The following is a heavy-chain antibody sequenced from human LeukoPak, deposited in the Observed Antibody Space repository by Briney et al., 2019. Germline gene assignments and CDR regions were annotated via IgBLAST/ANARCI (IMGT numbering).Heavy chain of an antibody. Sequence: ASVKVSCKASGYTFTSYGISWVRQAPGQGLEWMGWISAYNGNTNYAQKLQGRVTMTTDTSTSTAYMELRSLRSDDTAVYYCARAYLSRAAQAPCSYWGQGTLVTVSS. D-gene: IGHD2-15*01. CDR2: ISAYNGNT. V-gene: IGHV1-18*01. CDR1: GYTFTSYG. CDR3: ARAYLSRAAQAPCSY. J-gene: IGHJ4*02.